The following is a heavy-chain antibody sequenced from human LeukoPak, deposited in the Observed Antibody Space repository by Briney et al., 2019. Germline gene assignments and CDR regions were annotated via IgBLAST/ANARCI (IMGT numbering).Heavy chain of an antibody. CDR3: TTGYNNDY. J-gene: IGHJ4*02. CDR1: GFSFGDYA. CDR2: IRTKAYGGTT. Sequence: GGSLRLSCTASGFSFGDYAMSWVRQAPGKGPEWVGFIRTKAYGGTTEYAASVKGRFTISRDDSKNTLYLQMNSLKTEDTAVYYCTTGYNNDYWGQGTLVTVSS. D-gene: IGHD1-1*01. V-gene: IGHV3-49*04.